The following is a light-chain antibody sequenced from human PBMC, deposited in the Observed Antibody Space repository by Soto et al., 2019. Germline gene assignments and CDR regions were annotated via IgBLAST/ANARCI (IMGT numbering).Light chain of an antibody. CDR2: MAS. V-gene: IGKV1-5*03. J-gene: IGKJ1*01. CDR1: QSIRTS. Sequence: DIQMTQSPSTLSAFVGDRVTITCRASQSIRTSLAWYQQKPGKAPKLLIYMASSLESGVPARFSGSGSGTDFTLAISRLEPGDSAVYFCQQCDTSPWTFGQGTKVDIK. CDR3: QQCDTSPWT.